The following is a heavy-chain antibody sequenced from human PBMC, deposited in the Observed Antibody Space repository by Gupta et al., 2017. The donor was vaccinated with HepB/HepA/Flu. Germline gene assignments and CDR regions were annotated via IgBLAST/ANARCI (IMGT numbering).Heavy chain of an antibody. D-gene: IGHD2-2*01. Sequence: EVQLVESGGGLVKPGGSLRLSCAAYGFTFSSYSMNWVRQAPGKGLEWVSSISSSSSYIYYPDSVKGRFTISRDNAKNSLYLQMNSLRAEDTAVYYCARMPSRFVVPAAAFDYWGQGTLVTVSS. CDR1: GFTFSSYS. J-gene: IGHJ4*02. CDR3: ARMPSRFVVPAAAFDY. V-gene: IGHV3-21*01. CDR2: ISSSSSYI.